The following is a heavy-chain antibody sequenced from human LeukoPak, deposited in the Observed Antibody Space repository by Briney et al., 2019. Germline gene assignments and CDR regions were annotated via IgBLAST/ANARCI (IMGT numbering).Heavy chain of an antibody. Sequence: GASVKVSCKASGYTFTGYYMHWVRQAPGQGLEWMGWINPNGGGTNYAQKVQGWVTMTRDTSISTAYMELSRLRSDDTAVYYCARGAAAGYYGMDVWGQGTTVTVSS. CDR2: INPNGGGT. J-gene: IGHJ6*02. V-gene: IGHV1-2*04. CDR1: GYTFTGYY. CDR3: ARGAAAGYYGMDV. D-gene: IGHD6-13*01.